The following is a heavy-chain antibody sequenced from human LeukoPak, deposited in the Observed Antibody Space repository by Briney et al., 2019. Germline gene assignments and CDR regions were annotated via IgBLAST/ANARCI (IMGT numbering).Heavy chain of an antibody. Sequence: PSETLSLTCTVSGGSISSYYWSWIRQPPGKGLEWIGYIYYSGSTNYNPSLKSRVTISVDTSKNQFSLKLSSVTAADTAVYYCARNCCGGSWANYYYYYYMDVWGKGTTVTISS. D-gene: IGHD2-15*01. CDR2: IYYSGST. CDR3: ARNCCGGSWANYYYYYYMDV. J-gene: IGHJ6*03. CDR1: GGSISSYY. V-gene: IGHV4-59*01.